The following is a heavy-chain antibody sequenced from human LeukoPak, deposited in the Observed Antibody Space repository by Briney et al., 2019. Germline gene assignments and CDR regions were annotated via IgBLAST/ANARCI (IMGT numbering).Heavy chain of an antibody. J-gene: IGHJ6*02. D-gene: IGHD3-22*01. CDR1: GYTFTSYY. CDR2: INGNGDT. CDR3: ARDQAENDSSGNNYNYGMDV. V-gene: IGHV1-3*01. Sequence: ASVKVSCKASGYTFTSYYMHWVRQAPGERLEWMGWINGNGDTKYSQKFQGRVTITRDTSASTVYMELTSLRSADTAVYYCARDQAENDSSGNNYNYGMDVWGQGTTVIVSS.